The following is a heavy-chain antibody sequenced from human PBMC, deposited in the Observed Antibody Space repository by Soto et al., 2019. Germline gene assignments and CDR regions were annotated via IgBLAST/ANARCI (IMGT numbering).Heavy chain of an antibody. Sequence: PGGSLRLSCAASGFTFSNAWMNWVRQAPGKGLVWVGRIKSKTDGGTTDYAAPVKGRFTISRDDSKNTLYLQMNSLKTEDTAVYYCTTDQYYYDSSGYFWGGYWGQGTLVTVSS. D-gene: IGHD3-22*01. CDR2: IKSKTDGGTT. CDR3: TTDQYYYDSSGYFWGGY. V-gene: IGHV3-15*07. J-gene: IGHJ4*02. CDR1: GFTFSNAW.